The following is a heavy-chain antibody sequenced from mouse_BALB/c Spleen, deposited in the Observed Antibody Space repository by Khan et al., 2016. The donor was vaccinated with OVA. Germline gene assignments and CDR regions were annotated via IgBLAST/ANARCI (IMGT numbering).Heavy chain of an antibody. CDR2: ISYSDST. V-gene: IGHV3-8*02. D-gene: IGHD2-14*01. Sequence: EVELVESGPSLVKPSQTLSLTCSVTGDSITSGYWNWIRRFPGNKLEYMGYISYSDSTFYNPSLKSRISITRDTSKNQYYLQLNSVTTEDTATYYCARWNYRYDGYFDYWGHGTTLTVSS. CDR3: ARWNYRYDGYFDY. CDR1: GDSITSGY. J-gene: IGHJ2*01.